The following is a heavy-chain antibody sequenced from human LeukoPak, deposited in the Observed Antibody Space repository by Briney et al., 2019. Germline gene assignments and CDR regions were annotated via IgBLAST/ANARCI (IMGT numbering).Heavy chain of an antibody. Sequence: SVKVSCKASGGTFSSYAISWVRQAPGQGLEWMGGIIPIFGTANYAQKFQGRVTITTDESTSTAYMELSSLRSEETAVYYCAREGRDGYNRDYWGQGTLVTVSS. D-gene: IGHD5-24*01. V-gene: IGHV1-69*05. J-gene: IGHJ4*02. CDR1: GGTFSSYA. CDR2: IIPIFGTA. CDR3: AREGRDGYNRDY.